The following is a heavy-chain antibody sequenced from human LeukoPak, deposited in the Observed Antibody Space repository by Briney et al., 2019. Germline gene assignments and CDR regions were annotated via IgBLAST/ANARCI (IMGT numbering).Heavy chain of an antibody. D-gene: IGHD2-2*02. CDR1: GYNFTIYW. CDR2: IDPTDSYT. Sequence: GESLKISCKGSGYNFTIYWIVWVRQMPGKGMEWLGRIDPTDSYTNYSPSFQGHVSISADKSINTAYLQWSSLKASDTAIYYCARGRRGFCSSTSCYKSDYGMDVWGQGTSVTVSS. V-gene: IGHV5-10-1*01. J-gene: IGHJ6*02. CDR3: ARGRRGFCSSTSCYKSDYGMDV.